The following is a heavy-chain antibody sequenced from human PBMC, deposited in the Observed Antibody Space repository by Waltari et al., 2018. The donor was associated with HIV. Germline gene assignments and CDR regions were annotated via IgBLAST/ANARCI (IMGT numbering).Heavy chain of an antibody. Sequence: QVQLQESGPGLVKPSETLSLTCAVSGYSISSGYYWGWIRQPPGEGLEWMGSLYHSGDTYYNPSLKSRISISLDTSKNHFSLKLSSVTAADTAVYFCARAVLRYFDNWFDPWGQGTLVTVS. D-gene: IGHD3-9*01. V-gene: IGHV4-38-2*01. J-gene: IGHJ5*02. CDR2: LYHSGDT. CDR3: ARAVLRYFDNWFDP. CDR1: GYSISSGYY.